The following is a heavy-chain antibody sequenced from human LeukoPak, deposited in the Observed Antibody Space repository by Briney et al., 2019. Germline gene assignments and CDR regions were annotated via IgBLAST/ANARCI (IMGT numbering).Heavy chain of an antibody. Sequence: GGSLRLSCVASGFTFGTYGMSWVPQAPGKGLERVAVARHIVETTHHADSVRGRFFVSRDNSKNTVHLQMNSLRVEDTALYYCTKDSFTVVRGVGSGDGFAVWGQGTMVTVSS. CDR1: GFTFGTYG. D-gene: IGHD3-10*01. J-gene: IGHJ3*01. CDR2: ARHIVETT. CDR3: TKDSFTVVRGVGSGDGFAV. V-gene: IGHV3-23*01.